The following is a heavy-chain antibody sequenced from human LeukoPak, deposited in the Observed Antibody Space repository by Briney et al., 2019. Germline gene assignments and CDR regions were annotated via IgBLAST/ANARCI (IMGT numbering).Heavy chain of an antibody. D-gene: IGHD5-12*01. CDR1: GFTVSSNS. CDR2: IYSDNT. CDR3: AKNRWGSVATPDS. Sequence: PGGSLRLSCTVSGFTVSSNSMSWVRQAPGKGLEWVSFIYSDNTHYSDSVKGRFTISRDNSKNTLYLQMNTLRTEDTALYYCAKNRWGSVATPDSWGQGTLVTVSS. J-gene: IGHJ4*02. V-gene: IGHV3-66*03.